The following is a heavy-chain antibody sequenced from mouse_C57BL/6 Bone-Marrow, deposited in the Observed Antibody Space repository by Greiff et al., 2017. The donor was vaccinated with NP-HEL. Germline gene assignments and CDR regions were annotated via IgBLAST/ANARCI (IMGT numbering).Heavy chain of an antibody. CDR2: INPSSGYT. Sequence: VQLQQSGAELAQPGASVKLSCTASGFTFTSYWMHWVKQRPGQGLEWIGYINPSSGYTKYNQKFKDKATLTADKSSSTAYMQLSSLTYEDTAVYYCARLVYYFDYWGQGTTLTVSS. V-gene: IGHV1-7*01. J-gene: IGHJ2*01. CDR1: GFTFTSYW. CDR3: ARLVYYFDY. D-gene: IGHD1-1*02.